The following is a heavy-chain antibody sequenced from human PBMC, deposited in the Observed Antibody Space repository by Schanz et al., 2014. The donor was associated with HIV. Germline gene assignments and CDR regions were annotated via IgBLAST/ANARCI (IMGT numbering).Heavy chain of an antibody. V-gene: IGHV3-23*04. CDR3: ANEEVPNDY. CDR2: IRISGDVT. Sequence: VQLVESGGGVVQPGRSQRLSCAASGFTFSSYSMNWVRQPPGKGLEWVSGIRISGDVTYYSDSVKGRFTISRDNSKNTVYLQMNSLRAEDTAVYYCANEEVPNDYWGQGTLVTVSS. J-gene: IGHJ4*02. CDR1: GFTFSSYS.